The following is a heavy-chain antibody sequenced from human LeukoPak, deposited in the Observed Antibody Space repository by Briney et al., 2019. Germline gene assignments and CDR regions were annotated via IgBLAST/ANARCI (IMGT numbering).Heavy chain of an antibody. V-gene: IGHV4-34*01. J-gene: IGHJ4*02. D-gene: IGHD3-10*01. CDR3: ARGDLSITMVRGGYYFDY. CDR2: INHSGST. Sequence: GSLRLSCAASGFTFSSYSMNWIRQPPGKGLEWIGEINHSGSTNYNPSLKSRVTISVDTSKNQFSLKLSSVTAADTAVYYCARGDLSITMVRGGYYFDYWGQGTLVTVSS. CDR1: GFTFSSYS.